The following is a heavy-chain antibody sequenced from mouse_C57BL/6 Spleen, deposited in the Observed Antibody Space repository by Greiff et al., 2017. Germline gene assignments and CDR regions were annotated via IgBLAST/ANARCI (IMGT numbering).Heavy chain of an antibody. Sequence: QVQLKQPGAELVMPGASVTLSCKASGYTFTSYWMHWVKQRPGQGLEWIGEIDPSDRYTNYNQKFKGQFTLTVAKASSTSYMQLSSLTSEDSAVYYCARVYIQGYYFDYWGQGTTRTVSS. J-gene: IGHJ2*01. V-gene: IGHV1-69*01. CDR2: IDPSDRYT. CDR3: ARVYIQGYYFDY. D-gene: IGHD1-3*01. CDR1: GYTFTSYW.